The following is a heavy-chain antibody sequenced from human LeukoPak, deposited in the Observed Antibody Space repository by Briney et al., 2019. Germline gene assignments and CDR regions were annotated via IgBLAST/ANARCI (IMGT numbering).Heavy chain of an antibody. CDR3: ARLGRRDDY. CDR2: INHSGST. J-gene: IGHJ4*02. V-gene: IGHV4-34*01. Sequence: SETLSLTCAVYGGSFSGYYWSWIRQPPGKGLEWIGEINHSGSTNYNPSLNSRVTISVDTSKNQFSLKLSSVTAADTAVYYCARLGRRDDYWGQGTLVTVSS. CDR1: GGSFSGYY. D-gene: IGHD7-27*01.